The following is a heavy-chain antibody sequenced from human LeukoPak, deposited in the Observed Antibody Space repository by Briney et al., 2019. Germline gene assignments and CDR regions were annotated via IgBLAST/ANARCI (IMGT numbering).Heavy chain of an antibody. Sequence: SETLSLTCAVYGGSFSGYYWSWIRQPPGKGLEWIGEINHSGSTNYNPSLKSRVTISVDTSKNQFSLKLSSVTAADTAVYFCARENDISTGYPRGYYYYYYMDVWGKGTTVTISS. D-gene: IGHD3-9*01. J-gene: IGHJ6*03. CDR1: GGSFSGYY. V-gene: IGHV4-34*01. CDR3: ARENDISTGYPRGYYYYYYMDV. CDR2: INHSGST.